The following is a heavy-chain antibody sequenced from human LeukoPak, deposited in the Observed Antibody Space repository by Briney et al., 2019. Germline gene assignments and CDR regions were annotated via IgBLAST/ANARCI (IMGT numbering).Heavy chain of an antibody. V-gene: IGHV1-69*04. CDR3: AREPTTSSWFDP. D-gene: IGHD1-26*01. CDR1: RGTFSSYA. CDR2: IIPILGIA. Sequence: RASVKVSCKASRGTFSSYAISWVRQAPGQGLEWMGRIIPILGIANYAQKFQGRVTITADKSTSTAYMELSSLRSEDTAVYYCAREPTTSSWFDPWGQGTLVTVSS. J-gene: IGHJ5*02.